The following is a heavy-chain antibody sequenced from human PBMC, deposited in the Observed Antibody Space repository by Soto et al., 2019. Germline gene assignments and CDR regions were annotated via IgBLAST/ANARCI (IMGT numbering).Heavy chain of an antibody. V-gene: IGHV1-69*13. CDR2: IIPIFGTA. CDR1: GGTFSSYA. Sequence: SVKVSCKASGGTFSSYAISWVRQAPGQGLEWMGGIIPIFGTANYAQKFQGRVTITADESTSTAYMELSSLRSEDTAVYYCARDQITMVRGVSKSQYYYGMDVWGQGTTVTVSS. CDR3: ARDQITMVRGVSKSQYYYGMDV. J-gene: IGHJ6*02. D-gene: IGHD3-10*01.